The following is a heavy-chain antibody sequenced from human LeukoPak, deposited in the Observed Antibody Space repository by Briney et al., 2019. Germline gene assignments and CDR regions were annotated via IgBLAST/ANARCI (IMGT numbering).Heavy chain of an antibody. CDR3: ARVPRNRGPSDY. D-gene: IGHD1-14*01. CDR2: INHSGST. CDR1: GGSISSSSYY. J-gene: IGHJ4*02. V-gene: IGHV4-39*07. Sequence: SETLSLTCTVSGGSISSSSYYWSWIRQPPGKGLEWIGEINHSGSTNYNPSLKSRVTISVDTSKNQFSLKLSSVTAADTAVYYCARVPRNRGPSDYWGQGTLVTVSS.